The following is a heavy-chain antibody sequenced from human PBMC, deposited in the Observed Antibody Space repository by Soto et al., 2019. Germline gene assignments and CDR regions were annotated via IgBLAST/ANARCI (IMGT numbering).Heavy chain of an antibody. V-gene: IGHV4-31*03. CDR2: IYYSGST. J-gene: IGHJ3*02. Sequence: KSSETLSLTCTVSGGSISSGGYYWSWIRQHPGKGLEWIGYIYYSGSTYYNPSLKSRVTISVDTSKNQFSLKLSSVTAADTAVYYCARALPFQGDSRPDAFDIWGQGTMVTVSS. D-gene: IGHD3-22*01. CDR3: ARALPFQGDSRPDAFDI. CDR1: GGSISSGGYY.